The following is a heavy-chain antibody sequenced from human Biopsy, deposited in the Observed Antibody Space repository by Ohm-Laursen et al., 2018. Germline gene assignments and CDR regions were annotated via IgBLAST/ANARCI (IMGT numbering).Heavy chain of an antibody. V-gene: IGHV4-4*07. CDR1: GGDTNNYY. D-gene: IGHD3-22*01. CDR2: IYPGGST. Sequence: SETLSLTCYVSGGDTNNYYWSWIRQPAGKGLEWIGRIYPGGSTNYNPSLKSRVTMSVDTSKKQLSLRLRSVTAADTAMYYCASVVLGPTNDAFDLWGQGTMVVVSS. CDR3: ASVVLGPTNDAFDL. J-gene: IGHJ3*01.